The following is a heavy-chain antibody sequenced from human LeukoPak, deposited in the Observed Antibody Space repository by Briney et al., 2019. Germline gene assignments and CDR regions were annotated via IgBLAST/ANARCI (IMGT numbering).Heavy chain of an antibody. CDR1: GGSISSSSYY. CDR3: ARTPVDTAMTSTLDY. V-gene: IGHV4-39*01. D-gene: IGHD5-18*01. J-gene: IGHJ4*02. CDR2: IYYSGST. Sequence: SETLSLTCTVSGGSISSSSYYWGWIRQPPGKVLEWIGRIYYSGSTYYNPSLNIRVTISVDTSKNQFSLKLSSVTAADTAVCYCARTPVDTAMTSTLDYWGPGTLVTVSS.